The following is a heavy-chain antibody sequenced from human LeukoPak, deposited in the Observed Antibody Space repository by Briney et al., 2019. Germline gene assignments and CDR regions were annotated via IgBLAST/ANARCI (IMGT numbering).Heavy chain of an antibody. J-gene: IGHJ4*02. Sequence: ASVKVSCKASGYTFTGYYMHWVRQAPGPGLEWMGWINPNSGGTNSAQKFQGRVTMTRDTSISTAYMELSRLRSDDTAVYYCARSLALIAVAAYFDYWGQGTLVTVSS. D-gene: IGHD6-19*01. CDR2: INPNSGGT. CDR3: ARSLALIAVAAYFDY. V-gene: IGHV1-2*02. CDR1: GYTFTGYY.